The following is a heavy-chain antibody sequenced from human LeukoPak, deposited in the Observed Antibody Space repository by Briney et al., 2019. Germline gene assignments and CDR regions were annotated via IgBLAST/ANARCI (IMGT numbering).Heavy chain of an antibody. J-gene: IGHJ4*02. V-gene: IGHV3-30-3*01. CDR3: ARGAANSVFPVRL. Sequence: GGSLRLSCAASGFTFSSYAMHWVRQAPGKGLEWVAVISYDGSNKYYADSVKGRFTISRDNSKNTLYLQMNSLRAEDTAVYYCARGAANSVFPVRLWGQGTLVTVSS. CDR1: GFTFSSYA. D-gene: IGHD6-13*01. CDR2: ISYDGSNK.